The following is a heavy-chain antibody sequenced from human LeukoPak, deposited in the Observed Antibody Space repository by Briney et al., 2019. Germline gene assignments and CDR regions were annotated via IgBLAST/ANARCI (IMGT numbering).Heavy chain of an antibody. CDR3: ARGRDMVRGVKRQYHDAFDI. D-gene: IGHD3-10*01. CDR1: GYTFTSYY. CDR2: INPSGGST. Sequence: GASVKVSCKASGYTFTSYYMHWVRQAPGQGLEWMGIINPSGGSTSYAQKFQGRVTMTRDTSTSTVYMELSSLRSEDTAVYYCARGRDMVRGVKRQYHDAFDIWGQGTMVTVSS. J-gene: IGHJ3*02. V-gene: IGHV1-46*01.